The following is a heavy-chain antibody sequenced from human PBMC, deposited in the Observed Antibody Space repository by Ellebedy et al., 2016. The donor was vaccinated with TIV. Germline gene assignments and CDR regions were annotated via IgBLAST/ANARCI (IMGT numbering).Heavy chain of an antibody. D-gene: IGHD4-17*01. V-gene: IGHV1-2*04. Sequence: AASVKVSCKASGYTFTSYGISWVRQAPGQGLEWMGWINPNSGGTNYAQKFQGWVTMTRDTSISTAYMELSRLRSDDTAVYYCATDYGDSREDYYGMDVWGQGTTVTVSS. J-gene: IGHJ6*02. CDR3: ATDYGDSREDYYGMDV. CDR1: GYTFTSYG. CDR2: INPNSGGT.